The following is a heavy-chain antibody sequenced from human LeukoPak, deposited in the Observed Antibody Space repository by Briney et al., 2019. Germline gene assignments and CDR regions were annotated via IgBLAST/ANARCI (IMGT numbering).Heavy chain of an antibody. D-gene: IGHD3/OR15-3a*01. Sequence: PSETLSLTCAVSGGSISSSNWWSWVRQPPGKGLEWIGEIYHSGSTNYNPSLKSRVTISVDTSKNQFSLKLSSVTAADTAVYYCATDPWRGQFDPWGQGTLVTVSS. J-gene: IGHJ5*02. CDR1: GGSISSSNW. CDR2: IYHSGST. CDR3: ATDPWRGQFDP. V-gene: IGHV4-4*02.